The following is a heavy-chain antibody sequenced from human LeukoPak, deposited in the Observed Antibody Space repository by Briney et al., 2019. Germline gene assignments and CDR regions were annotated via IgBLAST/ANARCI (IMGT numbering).Heavy chain of an antibody. V-gene: IGHV3-7*01. Sequence: GGSLRLSCAASGFTFSSCAMHWVRQAPGKGLEWVANIKQDGSEKYYVDSVKGRFTISRDNAKNSLYLQMNSLRAEDTAVYYCARDDCSSISCYHNWFDPWGQGTLVTVSS. D-gene: IGHD2-2*01. CDR1: GFTFSSCA. CDR2: IKQDGSEK. J-gene: IGHJ5*02. CDR3: ARDDCSSISCYHNWFDP.